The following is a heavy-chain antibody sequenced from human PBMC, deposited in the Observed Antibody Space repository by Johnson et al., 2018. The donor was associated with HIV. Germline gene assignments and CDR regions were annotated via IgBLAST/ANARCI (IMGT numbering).Heavy chain of an antibody. V-gene: IGHV3-7*02. D-gene: IGHD2-2*01. CDR3: ARASCEDSSTSCYLGPAAFDAFDI. J-gene: IGHJ3*02. Sequence: VQLVESGGGVVQPGRSLRLSCAASGFTFSSYAMSWVRQAPGKGLEWVANIKQDGSEKYYVDSVKGRFTISRDNAKNSLYLQMNSLRAEDTAVYYCARASCEDSSTSCYLGPAAFDAFDIWGQGTMVTVSS. CDR1: GFTFSSYA. CDR2: IKQDGSEK.